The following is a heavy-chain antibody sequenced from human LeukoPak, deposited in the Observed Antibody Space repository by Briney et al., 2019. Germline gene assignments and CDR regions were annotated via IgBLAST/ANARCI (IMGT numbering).Heavy chain of an antibody. V-gene: IGHV1-18*01. D-gene: IGHD4-17*01. CDR2: ISAYNGNT. CDR3: ARVKQLDEDYGDYPHYFDY. CDR1: GYTFTNYG. J-gene: IGHJ4*02. Sequence: GASVKVSCKASGYTFTNYGISWVRQAPGQGLEWMGWISAYNGNTNYAQKLQGRVTMTTDTSTSTAYMELRSLRSDDTAVYYCARVKQLDEDYGDYPHYFDYWGQGTLVTVSS.